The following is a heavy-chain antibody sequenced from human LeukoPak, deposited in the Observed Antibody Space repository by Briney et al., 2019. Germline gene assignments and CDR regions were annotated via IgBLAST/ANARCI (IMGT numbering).Heavy chain of an antibody. CDR1: GFTFSNHG. J-gene: IGHJ4*02. V-gene: IGHV3-23*01. CDR2: VSPPGGGT. CDR3: ARDLAWGAFDY. Sequence: GGSLRLSCAASGFTFSNHGMNWVRQAPGKGLEWLSGVSPPGGGTYYADSVKGRFTISRGDSKNTLSLQINSLRVEDTAVYYCARDLAWGAFDYWGQGTLVTVSS. D-gene: IGHD7-27*01.